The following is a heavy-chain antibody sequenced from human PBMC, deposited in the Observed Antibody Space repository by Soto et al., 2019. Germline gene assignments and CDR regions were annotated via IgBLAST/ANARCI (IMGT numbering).Heavy chain of an antibody. V-gene: IGHV3-30*18. Sequence: QVQLVQSGGGVVQPGGSLRLSCAASGFTFRSYAIHWVRQAPGKGLEWVADVSFDGSHKTYAVPVWGRFTLSRDNSKKTVYLQMNSLRAEDTAVYYCAKLGDAVSGFFDFWGQGTQVAVSS. J-gene: IGHJ5*01. CDR2: VSFDGSHK. D-gene: IGHD3-3*01. CDR3: AKLGDAVSGFFDF. CDR1: GFTFRSYA.